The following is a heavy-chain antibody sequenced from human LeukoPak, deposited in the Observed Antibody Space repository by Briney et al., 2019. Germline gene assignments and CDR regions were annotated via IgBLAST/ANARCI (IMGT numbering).Heavy chain of an antibody. CDR3: ARDSDDSSGYYMFDY. V-gene: IGHV1-69*13. D-gene: IGHD3-22*01. J-gene: IGHJ4*02. CDR2: IIPIFGTA. CDR1: GGTFSSYA. Sequence: EASVKVSCKASGGTFSSYAISWVRQAPGQGLEWMGGIIPIFGTANYAQKFQGRVTITADESTSTAYMELSSLRSEDTAVYYCARDSDDSSGYYMFDYWGQGTLVTVSS.